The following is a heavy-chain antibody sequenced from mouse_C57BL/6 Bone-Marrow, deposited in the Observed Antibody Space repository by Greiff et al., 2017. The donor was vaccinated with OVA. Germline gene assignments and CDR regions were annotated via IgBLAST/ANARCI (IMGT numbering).Heavy chain of an antibody. Sequence: DVQLQESGAGLVKPGGSLKLSCAASGFTFSSYAMSWVRQTPEKRLEWVAYISSGGDYIYYADTVKGRFTISRDNARNTLYLQMSSLKSEDTAMYYCTRDYYGSSFYWYFDVWGTGTTVTVSS. V-gene: IGHV5-9-1*02. CDR1: GFTFSSYA. D-gene: IGHD1-1*01. CDR2: ISSGGDYI. J-gene: IGHJ1*03. CDR3: TRDYYGSSFYWYFDV.